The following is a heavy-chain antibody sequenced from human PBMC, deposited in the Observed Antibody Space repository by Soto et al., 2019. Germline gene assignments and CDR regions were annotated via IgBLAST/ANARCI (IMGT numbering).Heavy chain of an antibody. Sequence: LRLSCAASGFSFTIYSMTCVRQAPGKGLEWVANIKPDGSEKSYVDSVKGRFTIYRDNAKNSLYLQMNSLRPEDTAVYYCLRGTYAFDYWGQGTLVTASS. CDR1: GFSFTIYS. CDR3: LRGTYAFDY. D-gene: IGHD1-26*01. V-gene: IGHV3-7*03. CDR2: IKPDGSEK. J-gene: IGHJ4*02.